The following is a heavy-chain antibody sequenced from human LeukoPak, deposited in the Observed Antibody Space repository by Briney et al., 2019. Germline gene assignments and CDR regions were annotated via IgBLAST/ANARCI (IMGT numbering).Heavy chain of an antibody. CDR2: IRYDGSNK. Sequence: PGGSLRLSCAASGFTFSSYGMHWVRQAPGKGLEWVAFIRYDGSNKYYADSVKGRFTISGDNSKNTLYLQMNSLRAEDTAVYYCAKDPLDSSGLYYFDYWGQGTLVTVSS. CDR3: AKDPLDSSGLYYFDY. J-gene: IGHJ4*02. D-gene: IGHD6-19*01. CDR1: GFTFSSYG. V-gene: IGHV3-30*02.